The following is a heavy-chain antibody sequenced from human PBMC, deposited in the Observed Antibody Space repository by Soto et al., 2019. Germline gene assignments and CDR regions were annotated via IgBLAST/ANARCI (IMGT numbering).Heavy chain of an antibody. D-gene: IGHD3-3*01. Sequence: PSETLSLTCTVSGGSISSGDYYWSWIRQPPGKGLEWIGYIYYSGSTYYNPSLKSRVTISVDTSKNQFSLKLSSVTAADTAVYYCARDAPYDFWSGYYPPDAFDIWGQGTMVTVSS. CDR3: ARDAPYDFWSGYYPPDAFDI. CDR2: IYYSGST. CDR1: GGSISSGDYY. V-gene: IGHV4-30-4*01. J-gene: IGHJ3*02.